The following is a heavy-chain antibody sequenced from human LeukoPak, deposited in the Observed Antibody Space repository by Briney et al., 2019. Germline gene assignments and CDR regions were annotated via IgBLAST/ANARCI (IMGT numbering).Heavy chain of an antibody. CDR2: IIPIFGTA. Sequence: SVRVSCKASGGTFSSYAISWVRQAPGQGLEWMGGIIPIFGTANYAQKFQGRVTITADESTSTAYMELSSLRSEDTAVHYCARDYCSGGSCYSTPYYGMDVWGQGTTVTVSS. CDR1: GGTFSSYA. V-gene: IGHV1-69*13. CDR3: ARDYCSGGSCYSTPYYGMDV. D-gene: IGHD2-15*01. J-gene: IGHJ6*02.